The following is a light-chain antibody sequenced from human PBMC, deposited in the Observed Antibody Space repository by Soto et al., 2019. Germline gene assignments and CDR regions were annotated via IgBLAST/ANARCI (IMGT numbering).Light chain of an antibody. CDR2: DAS. Sequence: EIVLTQSPATRSLSPGERAILCCSASQSVASYLAWYQQKPGQAPRLLIYDASNRATGIPARFSGSGSGTDFTLTISSLEPEDFGVYYCQQRSNWPPVTFGGGTKVDI. J-gene: IGKJ4*01. CDR3: QQRSNWPPVT. CDR1: QSVASY. V-gene: IGKV3-11*01.